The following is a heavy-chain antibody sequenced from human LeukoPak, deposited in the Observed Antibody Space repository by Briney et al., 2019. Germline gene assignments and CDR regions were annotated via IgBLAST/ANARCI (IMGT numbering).Heavy chain of an antibody. Sequence: GGSLRLSCAASGFTFSTYWMHWVRQAPGKGLAWVSRIKNDGSSTNYADSVKGRFTISRDNAKNTLYLQMNSLRAEDTAVYYCAREPAVAGNWFDPWGQGTLVTVSS. CDR1: GFTFSTYW. V-gene: IGHV3-74*01. D-gene: IGHD6-19*01. J-gene: IGHJ5*02. CDR3: AREPAVAGNWFDP. CDR2: IKNDGSST.